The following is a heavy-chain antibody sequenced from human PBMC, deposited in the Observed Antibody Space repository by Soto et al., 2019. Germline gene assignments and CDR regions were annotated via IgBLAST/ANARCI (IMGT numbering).Heavy chain of an antibody. Sequence: PGGSLRLSCAASGFTVSSNYMSWVRQAPGKGLEWVSVIYSGGSTYYADSVKGRFTISRDNSKNTLYLQMNSLRAEDTAVYYCARDSRAVATHYYYGMDVWGQGTTVTVSS. CDR1: GFTVSSNY. V-gene: IGHV3-53*01. D-gene: IGHD6-19*01. CDR2: IYSGGST. CDR3: ARDSRAVATHYYYGMDV. J-gene: IGHJ6*02.